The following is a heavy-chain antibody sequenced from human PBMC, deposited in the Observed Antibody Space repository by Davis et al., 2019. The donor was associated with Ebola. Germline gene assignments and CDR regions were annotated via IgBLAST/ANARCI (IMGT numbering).Heavy chain of an antibody. Sequence: GESLKISCAASGFTFSSYGIHWVRQAPGKGLEWVAVISSDGRNKDYVDSVKGRFTISRDTSKNTVYLQMSSLRAEDTAVYYCAKDWYMSSWLRGSEYFDHWGQGTLVTVSS. CDR3: AKDWYMSSWLRGSEYFDH. D-gene: IGHD5-18*01. V-gene: IGHV3-30*18. J-gene: IGHJ1*01. CDR1: GFTFSSYG. CDR2: ISSDGRNK.